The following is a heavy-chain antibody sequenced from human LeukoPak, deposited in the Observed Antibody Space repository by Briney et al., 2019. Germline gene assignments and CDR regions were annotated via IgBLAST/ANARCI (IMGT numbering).Heavy chain of an antibody. CDR3: AKDSSSFRAEYFQH. J-gene: IGHJ1*01. CDR2: ISGSGGST. CDR1: GFSFSSYA. Sequence: GGSLRLSCAASGFSFSSYAMCWVRPALGKGLGWVSPISGSGGSTYYADTVKGRFTISRDNSKNTLYLQMNSLRAEDTAVYYCAKDSSSFRAEYFQHWGQGTLVTVSS. D-gene: IGHD6-13*01. V-gene: IGHV3-23*01.